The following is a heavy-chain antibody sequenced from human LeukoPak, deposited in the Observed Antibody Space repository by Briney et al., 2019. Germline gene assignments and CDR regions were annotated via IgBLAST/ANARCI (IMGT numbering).Heavy chain of an antibody. V-gene: IGHV1-69*04. CDR1: GGTFSTYA. CDR2: IIPILDIA. J-gene: IGHJ4*02. CDR3: ASEPDSHGSGSTVEDY. D-gene: IGHD1-26*01. Sequence: ASVKVSCKTSGGTFSTYALDWVRQAPGQGLEWMGRIIPILDIANYAQKFQGRVAITADNSTSTAYMELSSLISEDTAVYYCASEPDSHGSGSTVEDYWGQGTLVTVSS.